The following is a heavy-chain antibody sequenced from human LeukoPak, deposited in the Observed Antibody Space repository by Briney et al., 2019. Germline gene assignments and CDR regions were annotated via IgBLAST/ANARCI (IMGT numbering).Heavy chain of an antibody. CDR3: ASSLPGGLFDY. D-gene: IGHD3-10*01. J-gene: IGHJ4*02. Sequence: GGSLRLSCAASGFTVSSNYMSWVRQAPGKGVEWVSVIYSGGSTYYSDSVKGRFTISRDNSKNTLYLQMTSLRAEDTAVYYCASSLPGGLFDYWGQGTLVTVSS. CDR2: IYSGGST. V-gene: IGHV3-66*01. CDR1: GFTVSSNY.